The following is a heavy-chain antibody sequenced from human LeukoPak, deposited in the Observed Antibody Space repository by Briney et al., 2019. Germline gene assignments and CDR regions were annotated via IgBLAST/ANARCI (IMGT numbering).Heavy chain of an antibody. D-gene: IGHD6-25*01. J-gene: IGHJ4*02. CDR2: IYTSGST. V-gene: IGHV4-61*02. Sequence: PSQTLPLTCTVSGGSISSGSYYWSWIRQPAGKGLEWIGRIYTSGSTNYNPSLKSRVTISVDTSKNQFSLKLCSVTAADTAVYYCAGAIWQQRPPDYWGQGTLVTVSS. CDR1: GGSISSGSYY. CDR3: AGAIWQQRPPDY.